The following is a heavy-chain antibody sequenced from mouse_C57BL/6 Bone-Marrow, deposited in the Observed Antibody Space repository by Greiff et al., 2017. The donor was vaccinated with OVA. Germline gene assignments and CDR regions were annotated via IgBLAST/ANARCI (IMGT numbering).Heavy chain of an antibody. CDR1: GFNIKDYY. J-gene: IGHJ2*01. Sequence: VQLQQSGAELVRPGASVKLSCTASGFNIKDYYMHWVKQRPEQGLEWIGRIDPEDGDTEYAPKFQGKATMTADTSATTAYLQLSSLTTEDTAVYYCTTSSYYPSCDWGQGTTLTVSS. V-gene: IGHV14-1*01. D-gene: IGHD1-1*01. CDR2: IDPEDGDT. CDR3: TTSSYYPSCD.